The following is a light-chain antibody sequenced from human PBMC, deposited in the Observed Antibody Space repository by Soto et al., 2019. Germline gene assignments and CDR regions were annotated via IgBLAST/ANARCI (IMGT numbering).Light chain of an antibody. CDR1: SSDVGDNNY. CDR3: SSSITNNIVV. Sequence: QSALTQPASVSGSPGQSITISCTGTSSDVGDNNYASWYQQHPGKAPKLIIYEVNHRLTGVSNRFSGSKSRHTASLTISGLQDDDEADYCCSSSITNNIVVFGGGTKLTVL. V-gene: IGLV2-14*01. J-gene: IGLJ2*01. CDR2: EVN.